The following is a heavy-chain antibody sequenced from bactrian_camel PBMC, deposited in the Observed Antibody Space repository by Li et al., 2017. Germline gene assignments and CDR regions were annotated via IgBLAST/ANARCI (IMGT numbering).Heavy chain of an antibody. CDR1: GYAFSSCE. J-gene: IGHJ4*01. Sequence: DVQLVESRGGSVQAGGSLRLSCAASGYAFSSCEMGWHRQAPGDKCELVAFISSNGAPYYADSVKGRFTISQDNAKNTVVLQMSNLKPEDTDMYYCNLCDCYSGSCARDEYNYWGQGTQVTVS. D-gene: IGHD3*01. V-gene: IGHV3S67*01. CDR2: ISSNGAP. CDR3: NLCDCYSGSCARDEYNY.